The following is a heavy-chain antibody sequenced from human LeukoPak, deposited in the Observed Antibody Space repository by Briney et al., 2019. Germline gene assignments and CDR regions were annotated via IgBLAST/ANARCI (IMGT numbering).Heavy chain of an antibody. CDR1: GDSISSGSYY. V-gene: IGHV4-39*01. CDR2: IYYSGST. Sequence: PSETLSLTCTVSGDSISSGSYYWSWIRQPAGKGLEWIGSIYYSGSTYYNPSLKSRVTISVDTSKNQFSLKLSSVTAADTAVYYCANRYYDYVWGSYRHQYYFDYWGQGTLVTVSS. CDR3: ANRYYDYVWGSYRHQYYFDY. J-gene: IGHJ4*02. D-gene: IGHD3-16*02.